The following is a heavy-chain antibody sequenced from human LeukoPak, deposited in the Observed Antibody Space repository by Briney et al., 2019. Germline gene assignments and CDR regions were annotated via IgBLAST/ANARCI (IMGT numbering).Heavy chain of an antibody. CDR2: MNPNSGNT. J-gene: IGHJ6*03. Sequence: GGSVKVSCKASGYTFTSYDINWVRQATGQGLEGMGWMNPNSGNTGYAQNFQGRVTITRNTTISTAYMELSSLRSEDTAVYDCAREQQGNYCYMDVWGKGTTVTVSS. CDR1: GYTFTSYD. CDR3: AREQQGNYCYMDV. V-gene: IGHV1-8*01. D-gene: IGHD6-13*01.